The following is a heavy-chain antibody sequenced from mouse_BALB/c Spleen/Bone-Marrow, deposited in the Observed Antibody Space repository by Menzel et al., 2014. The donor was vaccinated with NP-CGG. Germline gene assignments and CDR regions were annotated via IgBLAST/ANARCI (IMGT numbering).Heavy chain of an antibody. V-gene: IGHV1-7*01. Sequence: QVQLKESGAELAKPGASVKMPCKASGYTLTSYWMHWVKQRPGQGLEWIGYINPSSGYTNYNQKFKDKATLTADKSSSTAYMQLSSLTSEDSAVYYCAREVYGSWFAYWGQGTLVTVSA. J-gene: IGHJ3*01. CDR3: AREVYGSWFAY. D-gene: IGHD2-2*01. CDR1: GYTLTSYW. CDR2: INPSSGYT.